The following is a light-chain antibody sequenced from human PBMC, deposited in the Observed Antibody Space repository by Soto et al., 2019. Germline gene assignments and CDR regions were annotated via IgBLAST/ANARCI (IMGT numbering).Light chain of an antibody. V-gene: IGLV2-23*01. CDR3: CSYAASSALWV. J-gene: IGLJ3*02. CDR1: NSDVGTYEL. CDR2: EGS. Sequence: QSVLTQPASVAGSPGQSITISCTGTNSDVGTYELVSWYQQHPGRAPKLMIYEGSKRPSGVSNRFAGSKSGDTASLPISGLQAEDEASYYCCSYAASSALWVFGGGTKVTVL.